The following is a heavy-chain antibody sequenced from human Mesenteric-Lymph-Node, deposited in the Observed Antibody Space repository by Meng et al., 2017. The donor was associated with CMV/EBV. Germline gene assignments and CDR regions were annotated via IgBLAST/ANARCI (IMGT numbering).Heavy chain of an antibody. J-gene: IGHJ6*02. CDR1: GFTFSAYS. V-gene: IGHV3-11*01. Sequence: GGSLRLSCAASGFTFSAYSMSWIRQAPGKGLEWISYISNSASTIYYADSVMGRFTISRDNAKNSLYLQMNSLGAEDTAVYYCARDHSRYCSSTSCYSGYYYYVMDVWGQGTTVTVSS. CDR2: ISNSASTI. D-gene: IGHD2-2*01. CDR3: ARDHSRYCSSTSCYSGYYYYVMDV.